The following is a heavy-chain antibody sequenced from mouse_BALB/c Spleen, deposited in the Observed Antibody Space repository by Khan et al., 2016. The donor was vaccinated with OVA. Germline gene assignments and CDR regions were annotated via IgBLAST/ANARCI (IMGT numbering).Heavy chain of an antibody. CDR3: ARSTDRYAFAY. CDR1: GDSITSGY. J-gene: IGHJ3*01. CDR2: MIYSGNT. Sequence: EVQLQESGPSLVKPSQTLSLTCSVTGDSITSGYWSWIRKFPGNKLEYMGYMIYSGNTYYIPSLKSRISTTRHTSKNQYYLQLNSVPIQDTAHYYCARSTDRYAFAYWGQGTLVPASA. V-gene: IGHV3-8*02. D-gene: IGHD2-14*01.